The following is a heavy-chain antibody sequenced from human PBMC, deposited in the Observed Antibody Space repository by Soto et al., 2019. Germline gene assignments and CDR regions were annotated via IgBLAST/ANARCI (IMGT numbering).Heavy chain of an antibody. CDR2: ISHEGITK. V-gene: IGHV3-30*03. J-gene: IGHJ3*01. Sequence: QVQLVESGGGVVQPGRSLRLSCAASGLTFSRFRMFWLRQSPSKGLEWVAVISHEGITKNYADSVKGRFTISRDNSNNTLYLQMNSLRAEDTATYYCASKTLWFGELSAFDVWGHGTMVTVSS. CDR3: ASKTLWFGELSAFDV. CDR1: GLTFSRFR. D-gene: IGHD3-10*01.